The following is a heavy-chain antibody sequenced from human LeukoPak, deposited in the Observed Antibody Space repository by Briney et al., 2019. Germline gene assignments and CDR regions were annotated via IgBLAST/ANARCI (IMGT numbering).Heavy chain of an antibody. D-gene: IGHD6-13*01. Sequence: GASLKASCKASGYTFSTYGISWVRQAPGQGLEWIGWISGYNGNTKYVQELQHRITLTRDTSTTTVYMELTSLRSDDTAVYYCARDGMEDVRHSSNWLVRYNYYGMDVWGQGTTVTVSS. CDR3: ARDGMEDVRHSSNWLVRYNYYGMDV. J-gene: IGHJ6*02. CDR1: GYTFSTYG. CDR2: ISGYNGNT. V-gene: IGHV1-18*01.